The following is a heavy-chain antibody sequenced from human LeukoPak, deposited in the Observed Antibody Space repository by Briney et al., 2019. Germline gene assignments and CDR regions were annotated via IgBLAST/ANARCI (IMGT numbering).Heavy chain of an antibody. CDR2: ISYDGSNK. D-gene: IGHD6-13*01. CDR3: ARVLGRIAAAGTHYMDV. CDR1: GFTFSSYA. Sequence: GGSLRLSCAASGFTFSSYAMHWVRQAPGKGLEWVAVISYDGSNKYYADSVKGRFTISRDNSKNTLYPQMNSLRAEDTAVYYCARVLGRIAAAGTHYMDVWGKGTTVTVSS. J-gene: IGHJ6*03. V-gene: IGHV3-30-3*01.